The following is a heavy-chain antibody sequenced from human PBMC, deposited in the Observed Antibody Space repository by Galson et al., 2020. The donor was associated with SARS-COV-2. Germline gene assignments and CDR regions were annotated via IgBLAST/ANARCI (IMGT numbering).Heavy chain of an antibody. CDR1: GDTFSSYD. J-gene: IGHJ6*02. D-gene: IGHD1-26*01. CDR3: ARGGVGACYYYDDVMDL. V-gene: IGHV1-69*13. Sequence: SVKVSCKASGDTFSSYDIRWVRQAPGQGLEWMGGIIPNLGTANYAQKFQGRVTITADESTSTAYMELSSLRSEDTAVYYCARGGVGACYYYDDVMDLGGQGSSVIVSS. CDR2: IIPNLGTA.